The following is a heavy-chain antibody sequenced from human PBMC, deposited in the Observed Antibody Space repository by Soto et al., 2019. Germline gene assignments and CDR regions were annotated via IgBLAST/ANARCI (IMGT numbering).Heavy chain of an antibody. CDR3: ARGRCTNGVCYYYGMDV. CDR1: GGTFSSYA. V-gene: IGHV1-69*13. Sequence: SVKVSCQASGGTFSSYAISWVGQAPGQALECMGGIIPIFGTANYAQKCQGRVTITADESTITAYMELSSLRSEDTAVYYCARGRCTNGVCYYYGMDVWGQGTTVTVSS. CDR2: IIPIFGTA. D-gene: IGHD2-8*01. J-gene: IGHJ6*02.